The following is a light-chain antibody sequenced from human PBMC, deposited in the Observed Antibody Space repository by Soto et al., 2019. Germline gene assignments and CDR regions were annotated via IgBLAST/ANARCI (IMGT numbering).Light chain of an antibody. J-gene: IGKJ2*01. V-gene: IGKV3-15*01. CDR1: QRVSSN. Sequence: EIVMTQSPATLSVSPGERVILSCRATQRVSSNLAWYQQKPGQAPRLLIYGASTRATGIPARFSGSGSGTEFTLTISSLQSEDFAVSYCQQYYNWYTFGQGTKVDIK. CDR3: QQYYNWYT. CDR2: GAS.